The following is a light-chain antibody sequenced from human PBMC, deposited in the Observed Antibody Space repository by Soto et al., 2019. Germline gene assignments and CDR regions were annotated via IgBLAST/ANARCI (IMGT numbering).Light chain of an antibody. V-gene: IGLV1-44*01. CDR1: KSDIGSNY. CDR3: AAWDDSLNGPGFYV. Sequence: QSVLTQPPSASGAPGQRVTFSCSGSKSDIGSNYVFWYQQLPGMAPKLLIYSNNQRPSGVPDRFSGSKSGTSASLAISGLQSEDEADYYCAAWDDSLNGPGFYVFGTGTKVTVL. CDR2: SNN. J-gene: IGLJ1*01.